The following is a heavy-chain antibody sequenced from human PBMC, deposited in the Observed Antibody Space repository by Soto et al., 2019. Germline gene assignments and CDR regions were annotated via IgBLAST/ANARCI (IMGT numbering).Heavy chain of an antibody. CDR1: GGSISSYY. CDR2: IYYSGST. V-gene: IGHV4-59*01. CDR3: ASFGYCSGGSCYPSAFDI. J-gene: IGHJ3*02. Sequence: SETLSLTCTVSGGSISSYYWSWIRQPPGKGLEWIGYIYYSGSTNYNPSLESRVTISVDTSKNQFSLKLSSVTAADTAVYYCASFGYCSGGSCYPSAFDIWGQGTMVTVSS. D-gene: IGHD2-15*01.